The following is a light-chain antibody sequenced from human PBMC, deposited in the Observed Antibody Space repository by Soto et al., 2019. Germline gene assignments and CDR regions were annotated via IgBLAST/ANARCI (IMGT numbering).Light chain of an antibody. CDR2: KAS. CDR1: QSISSW. J-gene: IGKJ1*01. Sequence: DIPMTQSPSTLSASVGDRVIITCRASQSISSWLAWYQQKPGKAPNLLIYKASTLKSGVPSRFSGSGSGTEFNLTLSSLQPEDLATYYCQQYDNDSWTFGQGTKVEIK. CDR3: QQYDNDSWT. V-gene: IGKV1-5*03.